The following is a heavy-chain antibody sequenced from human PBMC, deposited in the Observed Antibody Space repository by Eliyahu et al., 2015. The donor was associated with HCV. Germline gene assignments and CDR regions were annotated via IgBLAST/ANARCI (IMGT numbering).Heavy chain of an antibody. D-gene: IGHD2-21*01. V-gene: IGHV3-53*01. CDR2: IYSRGST. CDR1: GFNVRTNY. J-gene: IGHJ4*02. Sequence: EVQLVESGGDLIQPGGSLRLSCTASGFNVRTNYMTWVRQAPGKGLEWVAAIYSRGSTYYADSVKGRFSISRDNSKNTVNLQMHSLRAEDTAVYYCARQRGGGNCYDVCYFDYWGQGTLVTVSS. CDR3: ARQRGGGNCYDVCYFDY.